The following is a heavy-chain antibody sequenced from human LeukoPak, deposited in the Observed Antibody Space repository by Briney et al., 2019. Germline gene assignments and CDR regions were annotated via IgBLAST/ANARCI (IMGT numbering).Heavy chain of an antibody. CDR1: GYTFTSYA. Sequence: ASVTVSCKASGYTFTSYAMNWVRQAPGQGLEWMGWINTNTGNPTYAQGFTGRFVFSLDTFVSTAYLQISSLKAEDTAVYYCAREDDSSGYYLIDYWGQGTLVTVSS. CDR3: AREDDSSGYYLIDY. D-gene: IGHD3-22*01. CDR2: INTNTGNP. V-gene: IGHV7-4-1*02. J-gene: IGHJ4*02.